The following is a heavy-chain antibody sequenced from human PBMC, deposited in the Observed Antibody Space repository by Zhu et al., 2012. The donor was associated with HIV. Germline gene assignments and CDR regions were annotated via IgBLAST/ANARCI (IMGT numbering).Heavy chain of an antibody. CDR2: VCYNGNT. CDR3: VREGXSGTHNGWFDS. Sequence: QVQLQESGPGLVKPSGTLSLICTVSGGSIGSGTYCWSWIRQPPEKGLEWIGYVCYNGNTYYNPSLKSRVTTSLDTSKNQFSLKLTSVTVVDTAVYFCVREGXSGTHNGWFDSWGQGTLVTVSS. D-gene: IGHD1-26*01. CDR1: GGSIGSGTYC. J-gene: IGHJ5*01. V-gene: IGHV4-30-4*08.